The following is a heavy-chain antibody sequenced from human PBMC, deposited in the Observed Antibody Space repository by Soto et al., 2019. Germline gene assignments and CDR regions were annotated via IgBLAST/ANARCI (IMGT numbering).Heavy chain of an antibody. J-gene: IGHJ5*01. Sequence: VQLVQSGGGLVQPGGSLRLSCAASGLTFSTYWMHWVRQAPGKGLVWVSRINTDGSSTNYADSVKGRFTISRDNAKNTLYLQMNGLRAEDTAVYYCATVGGYNWFDSWGQGTLVTVSS. CDR2: INTDGSST. V-gene: IGHV3-74*01. CDR3: ATVGGYNWFDS. CDR1: GLTFSTYW.